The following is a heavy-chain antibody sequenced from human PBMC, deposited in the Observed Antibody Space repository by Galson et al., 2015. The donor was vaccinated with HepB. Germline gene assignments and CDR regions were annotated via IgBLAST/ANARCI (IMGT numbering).Heavy chain of an antibody. CDR3: AREGCGGDCYGDWYFDL. Sequence: SVKVSCKASGYTFTSYAMHWVRQAPGQRLEWMGWINAGNGNTKYSQKFQGRVTITRDTSASTAYMELSSLRSEDTAVYYCAREGCGGDCYGDWYFDLWGRGTLVTVSS. J-gene: IGHJ2*01. D-gene: IGHD2-21*02. CDR1: GYTFTSYA. V-gene: IGHV1-3*01. CDR2: INAGNGNT.